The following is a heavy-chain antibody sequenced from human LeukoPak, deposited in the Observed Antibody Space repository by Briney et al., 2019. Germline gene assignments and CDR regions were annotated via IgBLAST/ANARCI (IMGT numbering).Heavy chain of an antibody. CDR2: IKSKTDGGTT. V-gene: IGHV3-15*01. CDR3: TTGLVLLWFGAFDY. D-gene: IGHD3-10*01. J-gene: IGHJ4*02. CDR1: EFTFSNVW. Sequence: GGSLRLSCAASEFTFSNVWMTWVRQAPGKGLEWVGRIKSKTDGGTTDYAAPVKGRFTISRDDSKNTVYLQMNSLKIGDTAVYYCTTGLVLLWFGAFDYWGQGTLVTVSS.